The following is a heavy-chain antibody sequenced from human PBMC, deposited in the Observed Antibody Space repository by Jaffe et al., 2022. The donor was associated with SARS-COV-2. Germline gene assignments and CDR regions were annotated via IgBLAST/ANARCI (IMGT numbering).Heavy chain of an antibody. CDR1: GFTFSSYA. Sequence: EVQLLESGGGLVQPGGSLRLSCAASGFTFSSYAMSWVRQAPGKGLEWVSAISGSGGSTYYADSVKGRFTISRDNSKNTLYLQMNSLRAEDTAVYYCAKDLSGYSGYDSRAYYYYGMDVWGQGTTVTVSS. J-gene: IGHJ6*02. V-gene: IGHV3-23*01. CDR2: ISGSGGST. CDR3: AKDLSGYSGYDSRAYYYYGMDV. D-gene: IGHD5-12*01.